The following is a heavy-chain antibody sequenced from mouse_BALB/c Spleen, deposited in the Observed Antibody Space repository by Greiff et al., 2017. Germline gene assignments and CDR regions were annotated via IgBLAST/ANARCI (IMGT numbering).Heavy chain of an antibody. V-gene: IGHV2-6-4*01. CDR1: GFSLSRYS. J-gene: IGHJ4*01. D-gene: IGHD2-1*01. CDR3: ARDLYGNSLYAMDY. Sequence: VNLVESGPGLVAPSQSLSITCTVSGFSLSRYSVHWVRQPPGKGLEWLGMIWGGGSTDYNSALKSRLSISKDNSKSQVFLKMNSLQTDDTAMYYCARDLYGNSLYAMDYWGQGTSVTVSS. CDR2: IWGGGST.